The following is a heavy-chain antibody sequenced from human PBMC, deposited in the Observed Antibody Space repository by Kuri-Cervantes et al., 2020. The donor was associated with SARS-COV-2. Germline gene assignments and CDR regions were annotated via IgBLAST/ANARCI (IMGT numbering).Heavy chain of an antibody. CDR2: ISYDGTID. D-gene: IGHD4-11*01. V-gene: IGHV3-33*08. CDR1: GFTFFNHG. Sequence: SLKISCAASGFTFFNHGMHWVRQAPGKGLEWVALISYDGTIDYYAASVRGRFTISRDSSKKTVFLQMNSLTVEDTAVYFCARDPAPQQSYYYGMDAWGHGTRVTVSS. CDR3: ARDPAPQQSYYYGMDA. J-gene: IGHJ6*02.